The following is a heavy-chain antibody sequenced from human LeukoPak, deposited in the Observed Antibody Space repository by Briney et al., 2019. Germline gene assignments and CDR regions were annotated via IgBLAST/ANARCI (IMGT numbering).Heavy chain of an antibody. Sequence: ASVKVSCKASGYTFTSYDINWVRQATGQGLEWMGWMNPNSGNTGYAQKFQGRVAMTRNTSISTAYMELSSLRSEDTAVYYCARGRSGWNRSDYWGQGTLVTVSS. CDR3: ARGRSGWNRSDY. CDR2: MNPNSGNT. J-gene: IGHJ4*02. V-gene: IGHV1-8*01. CDR1: GYTFTSYD. D-gene: IGHD6-19*01.